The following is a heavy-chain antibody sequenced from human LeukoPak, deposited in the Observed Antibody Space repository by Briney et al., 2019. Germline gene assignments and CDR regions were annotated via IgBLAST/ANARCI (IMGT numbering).Heavy chain of an antibody. J-gene: IGHJ6*02. CDR3: AKDMFSSGWAPYYYGMDV. D-gene: IGHD6-19*01. Sequence: GGSLRLSCAASGFTFDDYAMHWVRQAPGKGLEWVSGISWNSGTIGYADSVKGRFTISRDNAKNSLYLQMNSLRAEDTALYYCAKDMFSSGWAPYYYGMDVWGQGTTVTVPS. CDR2: ISWNSGTI. CDR1: GFTFDDYA. V-gene: IGHV3-9*01.